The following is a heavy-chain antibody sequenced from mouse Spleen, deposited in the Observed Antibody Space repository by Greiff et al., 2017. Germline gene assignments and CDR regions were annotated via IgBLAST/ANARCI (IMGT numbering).Heavy chain of an antibody. CDR2: ISYDGSN. Sequence: DVQLQESGPGLVKPSQSLSLTCSVTGYSITSGYYWNWIRQFPGNKLEWMGYISYDGSNNYNPSLKNRISITRDTSKNQFFLKLNSVTTEDTATYYCAGGLRPYAMDYWGQGTSVTVSS. V-gene: IGHV3-6*01. CDR3: AGGLRPYAMDY. J-gene: IGHJ4*01. D-gene: IGHD2-4*01. CDR1: GYSITSGYY.